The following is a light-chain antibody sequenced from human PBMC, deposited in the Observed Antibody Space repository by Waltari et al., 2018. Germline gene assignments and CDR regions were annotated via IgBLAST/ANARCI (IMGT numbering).Light chain of an antibody. CDR2: ATS. CDR1: QSVSSSY. CDR3: QQNYEIPLT. Sequence: EAVLTPSPGTLSLSPGERVTLPCRASQSVSSSYLAWYQQKPGQAPRLLIYATSTRATGIPDRFSGSGSGTDFTLTISRLEPEDFAVYYCQQNYEIPLTFGGGTKVEIK. V-gene: IGKV3-20*01. J-gene: IGKJ4*01.